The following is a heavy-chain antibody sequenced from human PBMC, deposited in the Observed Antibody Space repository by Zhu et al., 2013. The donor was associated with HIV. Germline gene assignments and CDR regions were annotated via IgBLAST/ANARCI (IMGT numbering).Heavy chain of an antibody. J-gene: IGHJ4*02. D-gene: IGHD1-26*01. V-gene: IGHV1-18*01. CDR1: GYTFTSYG. CDR3: ARRYSGTAHFDY. CDR2: ISGYNGNT. Sequence: QVQLVQSGAEVKKPGASVKVSCKASGYTFTSYGISWVRQAPGQGLEWMGWISGYNGNTNYAQKLQGRVTMTRDTSTSTAYMDLRSLRSDDTAVYYCARRYSGTAHFDYWGQGDPWVTVSS.